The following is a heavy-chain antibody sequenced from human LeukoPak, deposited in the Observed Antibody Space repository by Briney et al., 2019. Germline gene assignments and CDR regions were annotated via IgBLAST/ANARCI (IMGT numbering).Heavy chain of an antibody. V-gene: IGHV3-33*03. Sequence: PGRPLRLSCAASGFTFSTYGMHWVRQAPGKGLEWVAVIWYDGENKYYADSVKGRFNISRDNSGNTLYLQMNSLRAEDTAVYYCARNRFYYGISVHDAFDIWGQGTMVTVSS. J-gene: IGHJ3*02. CDR1: GFTFSTYG. CDR3: ARNRFYYGISVHDAFDI. D-gene: IGHD3-22*01. CDR2: IWYDGENK.